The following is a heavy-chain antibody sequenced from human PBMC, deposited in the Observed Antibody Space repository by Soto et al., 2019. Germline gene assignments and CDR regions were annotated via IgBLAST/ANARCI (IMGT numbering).Heavy chain of an antibody. J-gene: IGHJ4*02. V-gene: IGHV3-30-3*01. D-gene: IGHD2-21*01. CDR3: TRGGSMIASDDFEY. Sequence: QVQLVESGGGVVQPGTSLRLSCAASGFAVSSYSMHWVRQAPGKGLEWVAAMSLDGNSKYFADSVKGRFKISRDTTKKTWSLEMESLGVEDSALYHCTRGGSMIASDDFEYWGQGTQVPVSS. CDR1: GFAVSSYS. CDR2: MSLDGNSK.